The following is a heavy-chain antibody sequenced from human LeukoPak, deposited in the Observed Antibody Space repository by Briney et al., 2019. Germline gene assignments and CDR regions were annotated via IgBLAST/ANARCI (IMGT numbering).Heavy chain of an antibody. CDR3: ARVDGAFDI. J-gene: IGHJ3*02. Sequence: GGSLRLSCAASGFXFTTHWFHWVRQAPGKGQVWVSRINTDGTTTNYADTVKGRFTISRDSTKSTLYLQMNSLRVEDTAVYYCARVDGAFDIWGQGTMVTVSS. D-gene: IGHD3-9*01. CDR1: GFXFTTHW. CDR2: INTDGTTT. V-gene: IGHV3-74*01.